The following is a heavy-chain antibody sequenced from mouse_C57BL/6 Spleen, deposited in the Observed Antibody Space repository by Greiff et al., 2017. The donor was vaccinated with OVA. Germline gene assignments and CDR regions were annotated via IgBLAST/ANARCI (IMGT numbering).Heavy chain of an antibody. J-gene: IGHJ1*03. CDR1: GYTFTSYW. D-gene: IGHD1-1*01. Sequence: QVQLQQPGAELVKPGASVKMSCKASGYTFTSYWITWVKPRPGQGLEWIGDIYPGSGSTNYNEKFKSKATLTVDTSSSTAYMQLSSLTSEDSAVYYCAREGGMTTVRVHVEDWGKGTTVTVSS. CDR2: IYPGSGST. CDR3: AREGGMTTVRVHVED. V-gene: IGHV1-55*01.